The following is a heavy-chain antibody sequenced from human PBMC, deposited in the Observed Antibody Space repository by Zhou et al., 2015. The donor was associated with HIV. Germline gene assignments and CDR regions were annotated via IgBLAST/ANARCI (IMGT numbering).Heavy chain of an antibody. CDR2: IIPLSGAT. V-gene: IGHV1-69*01. CDR1: GGTFSSYA. D-gene: IGHD2-8*01. CDR3: AREAYCTHTVCPRYYYYGMDV. Sequence: QVQLVQSGAEVKKPGSSVKVSCKASGGTFSSYAIGWVRQAPGQGLEWMGGIIPLSGATSYAHKFQDRLTITADESTSTAYMELTGLRSDDTAVYYCAREAYCTHTVCPRYYYYGMDVWGQGTTVTVSS. J-gene: IGHJ6*02.